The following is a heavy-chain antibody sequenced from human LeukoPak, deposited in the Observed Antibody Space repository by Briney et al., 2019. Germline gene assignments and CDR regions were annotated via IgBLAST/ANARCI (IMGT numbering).Heavy chain of an antibody. J-gene: IGHJ4*02. CDR2: IRYDGSNK. CDR3: ARHGVDLLRYFDWLLYAFDY. Sequence: PGGSLRLSCAASGFTFSSYGMHWVRQAPGKGLEWVAFIRYDGSNKYYADSVKGRFTISRDNSKNTLYLQMNSLRAEDTAVYYCARHGVDLLRYFDWLLYAFDYWGQGTLVTVSS. D-gene: IGHD3-9*01. CDR1: GFTFSSYG. V-gene: IGHV3-30*02.